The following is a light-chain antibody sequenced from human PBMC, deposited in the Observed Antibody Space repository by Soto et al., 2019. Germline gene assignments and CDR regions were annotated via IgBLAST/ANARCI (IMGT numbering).Light chain of an antibody. CDR2: DVS. Sequence: QSALTQPASVSGSPGPSFTIPCTGSSSDVGAYHSVSWYQQHPGKAPKLIIFDVSNRPSGVSNRFSGSKSGNTASLTISGLQAEDEADYYCSSFTDTGTVMFGGGTKVTVL. CDR3: SSFTDTGTVM. V-gene: IGLV2-14*03. CDR1: SSDVGAYHS. J-gene: IGLJ3*02.